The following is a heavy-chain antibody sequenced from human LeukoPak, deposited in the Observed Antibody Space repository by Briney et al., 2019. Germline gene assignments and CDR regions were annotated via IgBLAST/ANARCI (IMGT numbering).Heavy chain of an antibody. V-gene: IGHV2-5*02. Sequence: SGPTLVNPTQTLTLTCTFSGFSLSTSGVGVGRIRQPPGKALEWLALIYWDDDKRYSPSLKSRLTITKDTSKNQVVLTMTNMDPVDTATYYCAHRESNLATITGVFDYWGQGTLVTVSS. CDR1: GFSLSTSGVG. J-gene: IGHJ4*02. CDR3: AHRESNLATITGVFDY. CDR2: IYWDDDK. D-gene: IGHD1-14*01.